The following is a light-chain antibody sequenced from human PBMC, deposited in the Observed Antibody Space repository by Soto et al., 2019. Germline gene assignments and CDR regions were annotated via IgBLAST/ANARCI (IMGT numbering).Light chain of an antibody. CDR1: QSAGSY. V-gene: IGKV3-11*01. CDR2: DTS. J-gene: IGKJ4*01. Sequence: EIVLTQSPATLSLSPGEGATLSCRASQSAGSYLAWYQQKPGQAPRLLIYDTSNRATGIPARFSGSGSGTDCTLTISSLEPEDFAVYHCQPRSDSLTFGGGTKVEIK. CDR3: QPRSDSLT.